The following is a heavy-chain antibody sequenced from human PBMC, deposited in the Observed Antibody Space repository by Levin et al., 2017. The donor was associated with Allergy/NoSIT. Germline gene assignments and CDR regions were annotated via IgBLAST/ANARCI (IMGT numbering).Heavy chain of an antibody. D-gene: IGHD6-13*01. CDR1: GGSISSSSYY. CDR2: IYYSGST. J-gene: IGHJ4*02. CDR3: ARHTVFWVGSWRPDYFDY. V-gene: IGHV4-39*01. Sequence: PSETLSLTCTVSGGSISSSSYYWGWIRQPPGTGLEWIGSIYYSGSTYYNPSLKSRVTISVDTSKNQFSLKLSSVTAADTAVYYCARHTVFWVGSWRPDYFDYWGQGTLVTVSS.